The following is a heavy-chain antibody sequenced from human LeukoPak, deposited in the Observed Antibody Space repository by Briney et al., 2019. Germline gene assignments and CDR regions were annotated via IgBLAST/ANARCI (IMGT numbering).Heavy chain of an antibody. V-gene: IGHV3-30-3*01. CDR1: GFTFSSYA. Sequence: GGSLRLSCAASGFTFSSYAMHWVRQAPGKGLEWVAVISYDGSNKYYADSVKGRFTISRDNSKNTLYLQMNSLRAEDTAVYYCARDGINKPGEGHYYYYMDVWGKGTTVTVSS. D-gene: IGHD3-10*01. CDR3: ARDGINKPGEGHYYYYMDV. J-gene: IGHJ6*03. CDR2: ISYDGSNK.